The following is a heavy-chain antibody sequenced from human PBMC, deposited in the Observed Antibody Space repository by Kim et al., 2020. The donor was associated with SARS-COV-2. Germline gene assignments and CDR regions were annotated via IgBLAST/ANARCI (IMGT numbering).Heavy chain of an antibody. Sequence: GGSLRLSCAASGFTFSSYAMSWVRQAPGKGLEWVSAISGSGGGTYYADSVKGRFTISRDNSKNTLYLQMNSLRAEDTAVYYCAKESREVLWFGEGWFDPWGQGTLVTVSS. J-gene: IGHJ5*02. V-gene: IGHV3-23*01. CDR3: AKESREVLWFGEGWFDP. CDR1: GFTFSSYA. D-gene: IGHD3-10*01. CDR2: ISGSGGGT.